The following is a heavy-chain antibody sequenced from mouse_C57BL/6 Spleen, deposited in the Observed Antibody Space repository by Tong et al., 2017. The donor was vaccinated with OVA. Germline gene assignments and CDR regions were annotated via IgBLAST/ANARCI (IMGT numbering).Heavy chain of an antibody. J-gene: IGHJ4*01. CDR1: GYTFTDYN. D-gene: IGHD2-1*01. CDR2: INPNNGGT. V-gene: IGHV1-18*01. CDR3: ARDDYYGNYHYAMDY. Sequence: EVQLQESGPGLVKPGASVKIPCKASGYTFTDYNMDWVKQSHGKSLEWIGDINPNNGGTIYNQKFKGKATLTVDKSSSTAYMELRSLTSEDTAVYYCARDDYYGNYHYAMDYWGQGTSVTVSS.